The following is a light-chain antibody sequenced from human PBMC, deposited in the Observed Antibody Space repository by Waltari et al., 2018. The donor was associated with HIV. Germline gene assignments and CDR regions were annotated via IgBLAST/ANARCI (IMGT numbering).Light chain of an antibody. CDR1: QSVRGN. CDR3: HQYNDLWT. J-gene: IGKJ1*01. V-gene: IGKV3-15*01. Sequence: EIVMTQSPATLSASPGERATLSCRASQSVRGNVDWYQQKPVQAPRPLCYVASTRATGIPARVSGSGSETEFTLTISSRQSEDFAVCHGHQYNDLWTFGQGTKVEI. CDR2: VAS.